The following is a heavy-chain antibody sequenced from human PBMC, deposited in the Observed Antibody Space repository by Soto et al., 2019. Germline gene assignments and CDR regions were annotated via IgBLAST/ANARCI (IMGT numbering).Heavy chain of an antibody. CDR1: GGTFSSYV. V-gene: IGHV1-69*01. Sequence: QVHLEQSGAEVKKPGSSVKVSCKFSGGTFSSYVIIWVRQAPGQGLEWMGGIIPVSGTASYAQKFYGRVTISADAATNTAYMELSSVRFDDTAVYYCATVDRSVALVGWFDPWGQGTLVTVSS. CDR3: ATVDRSVALVGWFDP. CDR2: IIPVSGTA. D-gene: IGHD2-8*02. J-gene: IGHJ5*02.